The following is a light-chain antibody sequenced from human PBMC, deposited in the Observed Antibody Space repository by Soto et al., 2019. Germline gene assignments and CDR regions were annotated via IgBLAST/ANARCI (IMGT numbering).Light chain of an antibody. CDR2: DTS. Sequence: QAVVTQEPSLTVSPGGTVTLTCGSSTGAVTSGHYPYWFQQKPGQAPRTLIYDTSNKQSWTPARFSGSLLGGKAALTLSGAQPEDEAEYYCLLSYSGGRPVFGGGTKVTVL. CDR1: TGAVTSGHY. CDR3: LLSYSGGRPV. J-gene: IGLJ2*01. V-gene: IGLV7-46*01.